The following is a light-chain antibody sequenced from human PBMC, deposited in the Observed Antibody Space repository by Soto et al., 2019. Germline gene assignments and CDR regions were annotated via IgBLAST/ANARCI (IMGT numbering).Light chain of an antibody. V-gene: IGKV1-5*03. Sequence: DIKITHSPSTLSGSVGDRVTITCRASQTISSWLAWYQQKPGKAPKLLIYKASTLKSGVPSRFSGSGSGTEFTLTISSLQPDDFATYYCQHDNSYSEAFGQGTKVDI. CDR1: QTISSW. J-gene: IGKJ1*01. CDR3: QHDNSYSEA. CDR2: KAS.